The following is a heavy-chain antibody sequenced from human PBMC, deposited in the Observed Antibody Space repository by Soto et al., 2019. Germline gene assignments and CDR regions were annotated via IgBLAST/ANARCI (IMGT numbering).Heavy chain of an antibody. CDR2: IYYSGST. CDR3: ARHNARSHHYYDRPAEI. D-gene: IGHD3-22*01. J-gene: IGHJ3*02. Sequence: SSETQSLTSTVSGFSIRSGDYYWSWIRQPPGKGLEWIGYIYYSGSTNYNPSLKSRVTISVDTSKNQFSLKLSSVTAADTAVYYCARHNARSHHYYDRPAEIWGQGTMVTVSS. V-gene: IGHV4-61*08. CDR1: GFSIRSGDYY.